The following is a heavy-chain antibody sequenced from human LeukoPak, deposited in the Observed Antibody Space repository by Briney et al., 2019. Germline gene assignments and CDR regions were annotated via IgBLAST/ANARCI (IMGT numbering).Heavy chain of an antibody. D-gene: IGHD3-22*01. CDR2: IVVGSGNT. V-gene: IGHV1-58*02. J-gene: IGHJ4*02. CDR1: GFTFTSSA. Sequence: SVKVSCKASGFTFTSSAMQWVRQARGQRLEWIGWIVVGSGNTNYAQKFQERVTITRDMSTSTAYMELSRLRSDDTAVYYCARAYYDSSGYHFDYWGQGALVTVSS. CDR3: ARAYYDSSGYHFDY.